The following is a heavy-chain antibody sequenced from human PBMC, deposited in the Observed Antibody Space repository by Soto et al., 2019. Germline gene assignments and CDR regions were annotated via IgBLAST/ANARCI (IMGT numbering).Heavy chain of an antibody. J-gene: IGHJ6*02. Sequence: QVQLVESGGGVVQPGRSLRLSCAASGFTFSSYAMHWVRQAPGKGLEWVAVISYDGSNKYYADSVKGRFTISRDNSKNTLYLKMNSLRAEDTAVYYCARDSSSWAHYYYGMDVWGQGTTVTVSS. V-gene: IGHV3-30-3*01. CDR1: GFTFSSYA. CDR2: ISYDGSNK. D-gene: IGHD6-13*01. CDR3: ARDSSSWAHYYYGMDV.